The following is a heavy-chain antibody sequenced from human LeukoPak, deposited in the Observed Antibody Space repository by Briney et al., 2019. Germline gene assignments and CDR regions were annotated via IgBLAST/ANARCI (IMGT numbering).Heavy chain of an antibody. CDR2: INHSGST. V-gene: IGHV4-34*01. J-gene: IGHJ4*02. CDR1: GGSFSGYS. Sequence: SETLSLTCAVSGGSFSGYSWSWIRQPPGKGLEWIGEINHSGSTNYNPSLKSRVTISVDTSKNQFSLKLSSVTAADTAVYYCARFDNYDFWSGYWPRYFDYWGQGTLVTVST. D-gene: IGHD3-3*01. CDR3: ARFDNYDFWSGYWPRYFDY.